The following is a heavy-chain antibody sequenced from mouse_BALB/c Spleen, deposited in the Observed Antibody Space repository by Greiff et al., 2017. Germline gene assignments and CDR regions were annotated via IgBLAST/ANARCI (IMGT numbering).Heavy chain of an antibody. V-gene: IGHV3-2*02. D-gene: IGHD2-4*01. Sequence: EVMLVESGPGLVKPSQSLSLTCTVTGYSITSDYAWNWIRQFPGNKLEWMGYISYSGSTSYNPSLKSRISITRDTSKNQFFLQLNSVTTEDTATYYCARLENYDSWFAYWGQGTLVTVSA. CDR3: ARLENYDSWFAY. CDR2: ISYSGST. CDR1: GYSITSDYA. J-gene: IGHJ3*01.